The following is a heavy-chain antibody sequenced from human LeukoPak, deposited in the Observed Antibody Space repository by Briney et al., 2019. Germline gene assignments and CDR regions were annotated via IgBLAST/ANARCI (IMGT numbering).Heavy chain of an antibody. CDR1: GFTFSSYS. V-gene: IGHV3-48*02. J-gene: IGHJ4*02. Sequence: TGGSLRLSCAASGFTFSSYSMNWVRQAPGKGLEWVSYISGSSSTIYYADSVKGRFTVSRDNARNSLYLQMNSLRDEDTAVYYCARNNWNYDNIEYWGQGTLVTVSP. CDR3: ARNNWNYDNIEY. CDR2: ISGSSSTI. D-gene: IGHD1-7*01.